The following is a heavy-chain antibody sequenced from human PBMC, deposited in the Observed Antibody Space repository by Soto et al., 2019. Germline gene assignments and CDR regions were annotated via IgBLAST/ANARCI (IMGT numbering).Heavy chain of an antibody. CDR2: IKSKKDGGAR. V-gene: IGHV3-15*01. Sequence: VQVVESGGDLVEPGGSLRLSCVTSGFMFSSAWMSWVRQAPGKGLEWVARIKSKKDGGARDYAGPVNGRFSISRDDSKSTVYLQMNSLRAEDTALYYCVEGWNDFWGQGTLVTVSS. D-gene: IGHD1-1*01. CDR3: VEGWNDF. J-gene: IGHJ4*02. CDR1: GFMFSSAW.